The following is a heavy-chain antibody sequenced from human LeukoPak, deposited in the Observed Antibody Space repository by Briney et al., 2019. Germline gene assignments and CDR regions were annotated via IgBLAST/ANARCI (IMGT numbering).Heavy chain of an antibody. CDR1: GYTFTSYY. CDR2: INPSGGST. D-gene: IGHD4-11*01. V-gene: IGHV1-46*01. CDR3: ARDISPTVMRSYGMDV. Sequence: ASVKVSCKASGYTFTSYYMHWVRQAPGQGLEWMGLINPSGGSTSYAQKFQGRVTMTRDTSTSTVYMELSSLRSEDTAVYYCARDISPTVMRSYGMDVWGQGTTVTVSS. J-gene: IGHJ6*02.